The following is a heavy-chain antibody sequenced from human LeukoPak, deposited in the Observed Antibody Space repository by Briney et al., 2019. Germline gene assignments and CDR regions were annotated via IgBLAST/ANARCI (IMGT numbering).Heavy chain of an antibody. V-gene: IGHV3-30*18. CDR2: ISYDGRIK. J-gene: IGHJ6*02. D-gene: IGHD6-13*01. CDR1: GYTFSDYA. Sequence: PGRSLRLSCAASGYTFSDYAVHWVRQAPGKGLEWEAVISYDGRIKYYADSVKGRFTISRDNFKNTLYLQMNSLRPEDTALYYCAKDLGSSWLADFYSYGMDVWGQGTTVTVSS. CDR3: AKDLGSSWLADFYSYGMDV.